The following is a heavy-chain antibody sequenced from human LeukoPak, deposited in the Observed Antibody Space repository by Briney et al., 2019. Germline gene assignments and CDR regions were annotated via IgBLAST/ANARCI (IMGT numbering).Heavy chain of an antibody. CDR1: GGTFSSYA. CDR2: IIPIFGTA. CDR3: AREARERGYSGYDDY. J-gene: IGHJ4*02. Sequence: SVKVSCKASGGTFSSYAISWMRQAPGQGLEWMGRIIPIFGTANYAQKFQGRVTITTDESASTAYMELSSLRSEDTAVYYCAREARERGYSGYDDYWGQGTLVTVSS. D-gene: IGHD5-12*01. V-gene: IGHV1-69*05.